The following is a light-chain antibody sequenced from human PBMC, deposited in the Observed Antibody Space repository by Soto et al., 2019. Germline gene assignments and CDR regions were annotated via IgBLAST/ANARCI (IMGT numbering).Light chain of an antibody. J-gene: IGKJ5*01. Sequence: PGERATLSCRASPSVTNYLAWYQQKXGQXXRXXXYGASSRATGIPDRFSGSGYGTDFTLRISRLEPEDFAVFYCQQYGTSEIIFGQGKRLEI. CDR2: GAS. CDR1: PSVTNY. V-gene: IGKV3-20*01. CDR3: QQYGTSEII.